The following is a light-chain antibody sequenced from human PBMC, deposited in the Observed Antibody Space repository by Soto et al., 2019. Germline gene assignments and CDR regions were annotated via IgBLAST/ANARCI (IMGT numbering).Light chain of an antibody. V-gene: IGKV3-20*01. CDR2: GAS. Sequence: EIVLTQSPGTLSLSPGERATLSCRASQSVTSSFLAWYQQKPGQAPRLLVYGASRRATGIPDRFSGSGSGTDFTLTISRLEPQDFAMYYCHQYGSSPLTFGGGTKVEIK. CDR3: HQYGSSPLT. J-gene: IGKJ4*01. CDR1: QSVTSSF.